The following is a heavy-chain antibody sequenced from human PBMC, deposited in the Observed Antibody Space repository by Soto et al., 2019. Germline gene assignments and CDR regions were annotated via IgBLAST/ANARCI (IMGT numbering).Heavy chain of an antibody. D-gene: IGHD4-17*01. Sequence: GASVKVSCKASGYTFTSYGISWVRQAPGQGLEWMGWISAYNGNTNYAQKLKGRVTMTTDTSTSTAYMELRSLRSDDTAVYYCARLANDYGDNNWFDPWGQGTLVTVSS. CDR2: ISAYNGNT. V-gene: IGHV1-18*01. J-gene: IGHJ5*02. CDR3: ARLANDYGDNNWFDP. CDR1: GYTFTSYG.